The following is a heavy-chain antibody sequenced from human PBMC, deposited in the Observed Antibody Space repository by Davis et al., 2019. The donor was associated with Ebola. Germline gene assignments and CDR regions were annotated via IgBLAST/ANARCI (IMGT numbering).Heavy chain of an antibody. D-gene: IGHD3-3*01. CDR1: GFTFSTYA. J-gene: IGHJ4*02. V-gene: IGHV3-21*01. Sequence: PGGSLRLSCAASGFTFSTYAMSWVRQAPGKGLEWVSAISDNGGDIYYAVSVMGRFTISRDNAKNSLYLQMNSLRAEDTAVYYCARKSGVDYWGQGTLVTVSS. CDR2: ISDNGGDI. CDR3: ARKSGVDY.